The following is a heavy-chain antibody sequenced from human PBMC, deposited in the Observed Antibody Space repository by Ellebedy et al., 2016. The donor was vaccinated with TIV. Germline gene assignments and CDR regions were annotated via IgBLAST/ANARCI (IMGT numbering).Heavy chain of an antibody. V-gene: IGHV3-23*01. CDR3: AKGRGGGSDSSAPRYYFDY. CDR1: GFTFSGYA. J-gene: IGHJ4*02. CDR2: INNGGRTT. Sequence: GESLKISCVASGFTFSGYAMSWVRQAPGKGLEWVSGINNGGRTTSYADSVKGRFIISRDNSKKTLYLQMNSLRAEDTAVYYCAKGRGGGSDSSAPRYYFDYWGLGTLVTVSS. D-gene: IGHD3-22*01.